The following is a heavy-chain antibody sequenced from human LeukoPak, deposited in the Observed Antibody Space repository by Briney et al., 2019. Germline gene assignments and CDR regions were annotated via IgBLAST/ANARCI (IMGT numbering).Heavy chain of an antibody. CDR1: GFTFSSYS. CDR3: ARDWTGHSYGLDY. J-gene: IGHJ4*02. V-gene: IGHV3-21*01. Sequence: GGSLRLSGAASGFTFSSYSMNWVRQAPGKGLEWVSSISSSSSYIYYADSVKGRFTISRDNAKNSLYLQMNSLRAEDTAVYYCARDWTGHSYGLDYWGQGTLVTVSS. CDR2: ISSSSSYI. D-gene: IGHD5-18*01.